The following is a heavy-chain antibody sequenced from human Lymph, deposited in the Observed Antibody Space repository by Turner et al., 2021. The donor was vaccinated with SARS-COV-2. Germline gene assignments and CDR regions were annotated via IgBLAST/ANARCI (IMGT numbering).Heavy chain of an antibody. Sequence: QVQLVESGGGVVQPGRSLRLYCAASGFTFSNYGIHWVRQAPGKGLEWVAVIWYDGSNKYYADSVKGRFTISRDNSKNTLYLQMNSLRAEDTAVYYCAREGYFYDTSRAFDIWGQGTMVTVSS. CDR2: IWYDGSNK. CDR3: AREGYFYDTSRAFDI. D-gene: IGHD3-22*01. V-gene: IGHV3-33*01. J-gene: IGHJ3*02. CDR1: GFTFSNYG.